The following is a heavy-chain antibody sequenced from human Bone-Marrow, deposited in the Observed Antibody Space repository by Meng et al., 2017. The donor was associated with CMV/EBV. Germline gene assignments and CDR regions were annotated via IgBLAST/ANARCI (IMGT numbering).Heavy chain of an antibody. J-gene: IGHJ6*02. CDR2: MNPNSGNT. D-gene: IGHD3-3*01. V-gene: IGHV1-8*03. CDR1: GYTFTSYD. CDR3: ARGSRYYDFWSGYYKGYYYYYGMDV. Sequence: ASVKVFCKASGYTFTSYDINWVRQATGQGLEWMGWMNPNSGNTGYAQKFQGRVTITRNTSIRTAYMELSSLRSEDTAVYYCARGSRYYDFWSGYYKGYYYYYGMDVWGQGTTVTVSS.